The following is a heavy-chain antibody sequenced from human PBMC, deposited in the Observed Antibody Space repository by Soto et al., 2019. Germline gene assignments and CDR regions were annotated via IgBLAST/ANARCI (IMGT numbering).Heavy chain of an antibody. Sequence: QVQLVQSGAEVKKPGSSVKVSCKASGGTFSTYTIRWVRQTPGQGLEWMGRIIPILGIANYAQKFQGRVPITADKSTSTAYRELSRLRTEDTAVYYCASRYDSSDYWGQGTLVTVSS. CDR3: ASRYDSSDY. D-gene: IGHD3-22*01. CDR2: IIPILGIA. V-gene: IGHV1-69*02. CDR1: GGTFSTYT. J-gene: IGHJ4*02.